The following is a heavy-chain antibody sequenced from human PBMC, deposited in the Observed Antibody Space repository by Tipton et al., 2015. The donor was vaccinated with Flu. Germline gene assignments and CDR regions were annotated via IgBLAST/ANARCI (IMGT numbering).Heavy chain of an antibody. CDR1: GGSISSGGYY. CDR3: ARESATPKGDGMDV. V-gene: IGHV4-31*03. Sequence: TLSLTCTVSGGSISSGGYYWSWIRQHPGKGLEWIGYIYYSGSTYYNPSLKSRVTISVDTSKNQFSLKLSSVTAADTAVYYCARESATPKGDGMDVWGQGTTVTVSS. CDR2: IYYSGST. J-gene: IGHJ6*02.